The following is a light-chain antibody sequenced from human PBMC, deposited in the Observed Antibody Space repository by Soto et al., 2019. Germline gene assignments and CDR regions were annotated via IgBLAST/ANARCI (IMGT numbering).Light chain of an antibody. J-gene: IGLJ2*01. V-gene: IGLV2-14*01. CDR2: EVR. CDR1: SSDVGSYNY. CDR3: SSYTTSTTQV. Sequence: QSVLTQPASVSGSPGQSITISCTGTSSDVGSYNYVSWYQQHPGKAPKLMIYEVRNRPAGVSDRFSGSKSGKTASLTIFGIQAEDEADYYCSSYTTSTTQVFGGGTQVTVL.